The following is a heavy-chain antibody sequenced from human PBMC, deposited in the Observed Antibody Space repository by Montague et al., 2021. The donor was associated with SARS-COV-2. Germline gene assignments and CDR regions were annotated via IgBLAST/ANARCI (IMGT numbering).Heavy chain of an antibody. CDR1: GGSFSGYY. Sequence: SETLSLTCAVSGGSFSGYYWNWIRQSPGRGLEWIGEINHSGSTNYNPSLESRVTMSVDTSKNQFSLTLRSATAADTGLYYCAGYQVLNCYYYYAMDVWGQGTTVTVSS. CDR2: INHSGST. J-gene: IGHJ6*02. D-gene: IGHD3-9*01. V-gene: IGHV4-34*01. CDR3: AGYQVLNCYYYYAMDV.